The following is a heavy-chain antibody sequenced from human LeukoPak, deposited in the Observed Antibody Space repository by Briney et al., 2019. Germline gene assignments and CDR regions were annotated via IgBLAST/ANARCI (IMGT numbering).Heavy chain of an antibody. D-gene: IGHD3-10*01. J-gene: IGHJ4*02. Sequence: SETLSLTCAISGGSITSSSYYWVWVRQPPGKGLEWIGNIYYSGSTHYNPSLKSRVNISVDTSKNQFSLNLRSVTAADTAVYYCARRGYYGSGSFDYWGQGTLVTVSS. CDR3: ARRGYYGSGSFDY. CDR1: GGSITSSSYY. V-gene: IGHV4-39*07. CDR2: IYYSGST.